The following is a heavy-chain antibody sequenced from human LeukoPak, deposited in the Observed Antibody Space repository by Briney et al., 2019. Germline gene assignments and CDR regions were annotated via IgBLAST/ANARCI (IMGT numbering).Heavy chain of an antibody. Sequence: ASVKVSCKASGYTFTGYYMHWARQAPGQGLEWMGWINPNSGGTNYAQKFQGRVTMTRDTSISTAYMELSRLRSDDTAVYYCARDLEVVPAALSGFDYWGQGTLVTVSS. CDR3: ARDLEVVPAALSGFDY. CDR1: GYTFTGYY. J-gene: IGHJ4*02. V-gene: IGHV1-2*02. D-gene: IGHD2-2*01. CDR2: INPNSGGT.